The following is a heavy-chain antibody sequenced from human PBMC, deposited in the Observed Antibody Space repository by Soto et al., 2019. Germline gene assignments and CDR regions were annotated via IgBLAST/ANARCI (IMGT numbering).Heavy chain of an antibody. CDR1: GGTFSSYA. CDR3: ARELTDAFDI. CDR2: IIPIFGTA. Sequence: GPSVKVSCKASGGTFSSYAISWVRQAPGQGLEWMGGIIPIFGTANYAQKFQGRVTITADESTSTAYMELSSLRSEDTAVYYCARELTDAFDIWGQGTMVTVSS. J-gene: IGHJ3*02. V-gene: IGHV1-69*13. D-gene: IGHD7-27*01.